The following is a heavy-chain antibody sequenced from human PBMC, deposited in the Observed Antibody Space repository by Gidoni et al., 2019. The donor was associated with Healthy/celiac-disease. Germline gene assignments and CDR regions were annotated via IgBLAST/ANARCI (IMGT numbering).Heavy chain of an antibody. D-gene: IGHD4-17*01. J-gene: IGHJ3*02. CDR1: GVTFSSYS. CDR3: ARAYGDLDAFDI. V-gene: IGHV3-21*01. Sequence: EVQLVEPGGGLVKPGGSLRLSGAASGVTFSSYSMNWVRQAPGKGLEWVSSISSSSSYIYYADSVKGRFTISRDNAKNSLYLQMNSLRAEDTAVYYCARAYGDLDAFDIWGQGTMVTVSS. CDR2: ISSSSSYI.